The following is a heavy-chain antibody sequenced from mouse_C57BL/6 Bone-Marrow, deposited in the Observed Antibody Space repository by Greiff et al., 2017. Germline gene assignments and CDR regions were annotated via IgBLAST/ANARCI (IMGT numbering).Heavy chain of an antibody. CDR1: GFTFSDHY. D-gene: IGHD4-1*02. J-gene: IGHJ4*01. V-gene: IGHV5-12*01. CDR3: ARRSTGTGYAMDY. Sequence: EVKLMESGGGLVQPGGSLKLSCAASGFTFSDHYMYWVRQTPEKRLEWVAYISNGGGSTYYPDTVKGRFTISRDNAKNTLYLQMSRLKSEDTAMYYCARRSTGTGYAMDYWGQGTSVTVSS. CDR2: ISNGGGST.